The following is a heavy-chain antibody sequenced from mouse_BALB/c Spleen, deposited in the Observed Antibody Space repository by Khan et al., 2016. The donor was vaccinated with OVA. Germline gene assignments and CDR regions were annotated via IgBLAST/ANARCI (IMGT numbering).Heavy chain of an antibody. J-gene: IGHJ3*01. V-gene: IGHV1-77*01. D-gene: IGHD1-2*01. CDR1: GYTFTDYY. CDR2: ISPGSGDT. CDR3: ARRNYFGYTFAY. Sequence: QVQLQQSGAELARPGASVKLSCKASGYTFTDYYINWVKQRTGQGLEWIGEISPGSGDTYYNERFKGKATLTADKSSSTDYMQLSSLTSESSVVYLFARRNYFGYTFAYWGQGTLVTVSA.